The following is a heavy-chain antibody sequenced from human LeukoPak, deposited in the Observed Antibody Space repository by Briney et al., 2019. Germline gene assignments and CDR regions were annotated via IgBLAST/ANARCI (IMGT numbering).Heavy chain of an antibody. V-gene: IGHV4-34*01. D-gene: IGHD3-3*02. J-gene: IGHJ6*02. CDR1: GGSFSGYY. CDR2: INHSGST. Sequence: PSETLSLTCAVYGGSFSGYYWSWIRQPPGKGLEWIGEINHSGSTNYNPSLKSRVTISVDTSKNQFSLKLSSVTAADTAVYYCASSRLHFPMDVWGQGTTVTVSS. CDR3: ASSRLHFPMDV.